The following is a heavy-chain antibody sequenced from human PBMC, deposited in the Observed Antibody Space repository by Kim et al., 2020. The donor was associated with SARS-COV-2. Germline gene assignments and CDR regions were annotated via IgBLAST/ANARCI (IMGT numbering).Heavy chain of an antibody. J-gene: IGHJ3*02. CDR1: GGSISSGGYY. CDR3: ARARGIRYLVVVAIGAFGM. Sequence: SETLSLTCTVSGGSISSGGYYWSWIRQHPGKGLEWIGYIYYSGSTYYNPSLKSRVTISVDTSKNQFSLKLSSVTAAVTAVYYCARARGIRYLVVVAIGAFGMWGQGTVVTVS. D-gene: IGHD2-15*01. V-gene: IGHV4-31*03. CDR2: IYYSGST.